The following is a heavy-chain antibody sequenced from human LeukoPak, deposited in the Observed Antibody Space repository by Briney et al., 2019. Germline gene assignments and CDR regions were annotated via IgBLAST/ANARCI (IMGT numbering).Heavy chain of an antibody. CDR2: IGSGSSYI. J-gene: IGHJ4*02. CDR3: ARARGSCAGGRCYSEY. Sequence: GGSLRLSCAASGFTFSSYTMNWVRQAPGKGLEWVSSIGSGSSYIYYADSVKGRFSISRDNAKNSLYLRLSSLRVEDTAVYYCARARGSCAGGRCYSEYWGQGTLVTVSS. CDR1: GFTFSSYT. V-gene: IGHV3-21*01. D-gene: IGHD2-8*02.